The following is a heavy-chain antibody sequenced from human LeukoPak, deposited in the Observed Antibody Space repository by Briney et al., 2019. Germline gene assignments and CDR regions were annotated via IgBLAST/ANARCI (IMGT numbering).Heavy chain of an antibody. CDR2: INPNSGGT. D-gene: IGHD3-22*01. Sequence: GASVKVSCKASGYIFTDYYMHWVRPAPGQELGWMGRINPNSGGTNYAQKFQGRVTITADKSTSTAYMELSSLRSEDTAVYYCAWYDSSGPLADAFDIWGQGTMVTVSS. CDR3: AWYDSSGPLADAFDI. CDR1: GYIFTDYY. J-gene: IGHJ3*02. V-gene: IGHV1/OR15-1*04.